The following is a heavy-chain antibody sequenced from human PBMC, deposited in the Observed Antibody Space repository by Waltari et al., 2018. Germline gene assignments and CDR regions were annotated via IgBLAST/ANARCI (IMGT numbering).Heavy chain of an antibody. V-gene: IGHV5-51*01. D-gene: IGHD3-9*01. CDR2: IYPGDPDT. Sequence: EVQLVQSGAEVKKPGESLKISCKGSGYSFTSYWIGWVRQMPGKGLEWMGIIYPGDPDTRYSPSCQGQVTTSADKSISTAYLQWSSRKASDTAMYYCARHFGAGTKRYFRLDPWGQGTLVTVSS. J-gene: IGHJ5*02. CDR1: GYSFTSYW. CDR3: ARHFGAGTKRYFRLDP.